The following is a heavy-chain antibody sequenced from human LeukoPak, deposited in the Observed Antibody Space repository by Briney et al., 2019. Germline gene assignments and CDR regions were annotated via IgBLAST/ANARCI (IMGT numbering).Heavy chain of an antibody. CDR3: ARGAFGELSDHLDY. Sequence: ASVKVSCKASGYTFTSYGISWARQGPGQGLEWLGWISAYNGNTNYAQKLQGRVTMTTDTSTSTAYMELRSLRSDDTAVYYCARGAFGELSDHLDYWGQGTLVTVSS. D-gene: IGHD3-10*01. CDR1: GYTFTSYG. V-gene: IGHV1-18*01. J-gene: IGHJ4*02. CDR2: ISAYNGNT.